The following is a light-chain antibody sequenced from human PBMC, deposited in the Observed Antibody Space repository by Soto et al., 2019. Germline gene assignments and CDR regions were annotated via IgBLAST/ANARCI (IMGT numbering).Light chain of an antibody. J-gene: IGLJ2*01. CDR2: DNN. V-gene: IGLV1-40*01. CDR3: QSCDNSLSGHVV. CDR1: SSNIGALYD. Sequence: QAVVTQPPSVSGAPGQRVTISCTGSSSNIGALYDVNWYQQLPGTAPKLLIYDNNNRPSGVPDRFSGSKSGTSASLAITGLQAEDEADYYCQSCDNSLSGHVVFGGGTKLTVL.